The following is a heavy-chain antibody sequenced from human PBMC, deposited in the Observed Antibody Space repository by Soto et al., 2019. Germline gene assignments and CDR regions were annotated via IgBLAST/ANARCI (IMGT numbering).Heavy chain of an antibody. CDR3: AGGKTDNWNYVDYYYYGMDV. V-gene: IGHV1-69*13. CDR2: IIPIFGTA. J-gene: IGHJ6*02. Sequence: RASVKVSCKASGGTFSSYAISWVRQAPGQGLEWMGGIIPIFGTANYAQKFQGRVTITADESTSTAYMELSSLRSEDTAVYYCAGGKTDNWNYVDYYYYGMDVWGQGTTVTVSS. D-gene: IGHD1-7*01. CDR1: GGTFSSYA.